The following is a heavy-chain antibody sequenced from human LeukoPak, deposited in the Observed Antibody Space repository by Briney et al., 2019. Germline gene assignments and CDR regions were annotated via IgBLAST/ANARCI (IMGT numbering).Heavy chain of an antibody. V-gene: IGHV5-51*01. CDR3: ARGGWDYYDSSGRFDY. J-gene: IGHJ4*02. CDR1: GYSFTSYW. CDR2: IYPGDSAGDSDT. D-gene: IGHD3-22*01. Sequence: GESLKISCKGSGYSFTSYWIGWVRQMPGKGLEWMGIIYPGDSAGDSDTRYSPSFQGQVTISADKSISTAYLQWSSLKASDTAMYYCARGGWDYYDSSGRFDYWGQGTLVTVSS.